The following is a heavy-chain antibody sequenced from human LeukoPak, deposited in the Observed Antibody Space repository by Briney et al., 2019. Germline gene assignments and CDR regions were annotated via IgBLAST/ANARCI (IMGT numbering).Heavy chain of an antibody. D-gene: IGHD4-17*01. J-gene: IGHJ2*01. V-gene: IGHV1-18*01. CDR2: ISAYNGNT. CDR1: GYTFTSYG. CDR3: ATDLPTPLNDYGDFQLLWYFDL. Sequence: ASVKVSCKASGYTFTSYGISWVRQAPGQGLEWMGWISAYNGNTNYAQKFQGRVTMTEDTSTNTAYMELSSLRSEDTAVYYCATDLPTPLNDYGDFQLLWYFDLWGRGTLVTVSS.